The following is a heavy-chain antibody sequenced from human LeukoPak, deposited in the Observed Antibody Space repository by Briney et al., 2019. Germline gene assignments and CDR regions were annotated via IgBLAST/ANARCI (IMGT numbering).Heavy chain of an antibody. Sequence: PGGSLRLSCAASGFTFSSYWMTWVRQAPGKGLEWVANIREDGSEKYYVDSVKGRFTISRDNAKNSLYLQVNSLRAEDTAVYYCARDSYGSGSYYRIDYWGQGTLVTVSS. CDR3: ARDSYGSGSYYRIDY. CDR2: IREDGSEK. CDR1: GFTFSSYW. D-gene: IGHD3-10*01. V-gene: IGHV3-7*01. J-gene: IGHJ4*02.